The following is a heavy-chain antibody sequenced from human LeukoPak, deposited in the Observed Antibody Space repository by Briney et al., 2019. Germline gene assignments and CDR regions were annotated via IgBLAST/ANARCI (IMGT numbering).Heavy chain of an antibody. V-gene: IGHV3-30*18. CDR1: GFTFSSYE. D-gene: IGHD3-10*01. Sequence: GGSLRLSCAASGFTFSSYEMNWVRQAPGKGLEWVAVISYDGSNKFYGDSVKGRFTLSRDNSKNTLYLQMNSLRAEDTAVYYCAKEGNYYGSGSYYSHWGQGTLVTVSS. CDR3: AKEGNYYGSGSYYSH. CDR2: ISYDGSNK. J-gene: IGHJ4*02.